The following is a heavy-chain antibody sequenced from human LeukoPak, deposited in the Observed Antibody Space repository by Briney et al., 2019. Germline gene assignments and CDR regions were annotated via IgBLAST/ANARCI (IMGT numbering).Heavy chain of an antibody. CDR1: GGSISSSSYY. V-gene: IGHV4-39*07. Sequence: SETLSLTCTVSGGSISSSSYYWSWIRQPPGKGLEWIGSIYYSGSTYYNPSLKSRVTISVDTSKNQFSLKLSSVTAADTAVYYCARRGRYYDFWSGYWVYWGQGTLVTVSS. J-gene: IGHJ4*02. D-gene: IGHD3-3*01. CDR2: IYYSGST. CDR3: ARRGRYYDFWSGYWVY.